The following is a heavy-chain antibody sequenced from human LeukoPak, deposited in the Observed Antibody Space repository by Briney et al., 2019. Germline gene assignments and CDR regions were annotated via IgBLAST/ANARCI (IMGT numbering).Heavy chain of an antibody. CDR1: GFTFSSYT. V-gene: IGHV3-21*01. CDR2: ISSGSSYI. Sequence: GGSLRLSCAASGFTFSSYTMNWVRQASGKGLEWVSSISSGSSYIFYADSVKGRFTISRDNAKNSLYLQMNSLRAEDTAVYYCARGVFDPWGQGTLVTVSS. CDR3: ARGVFDP. J-gene: IGHJ5*02.